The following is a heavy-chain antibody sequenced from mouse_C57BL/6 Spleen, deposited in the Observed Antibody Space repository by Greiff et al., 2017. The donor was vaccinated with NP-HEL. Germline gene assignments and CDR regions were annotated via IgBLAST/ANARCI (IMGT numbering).Heavy chain of an antibody. V-gene: IGHV1-5*01. CDR3: TRGRLLPYWYFDV. CDR1: GYTFTSYW. J-gene: IGHJ1*03. Sequence: VQLQQSGTVLARPGASVKMSCKTSGYTFTSYWMHWVKQRPGQGLEWIGAIYPGNSDTSYNQKFKGKAKLTAVTSASTAYMELSSLTNEDSAVYYCTRGRLLPYWYFDVWGTGTTVTVSS. CDR2: IYPGNSDT. D-gene: IGHD2-3*01.